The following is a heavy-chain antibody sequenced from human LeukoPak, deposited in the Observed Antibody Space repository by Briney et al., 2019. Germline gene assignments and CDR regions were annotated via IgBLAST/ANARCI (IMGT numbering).Heavy chain of an antibody. D-gene: IGHD6-13*01. J-gene: IGHJ5*02. CDR2: IYHSGST. CDR3: AIEVDLAAAGTGARNNWFDP. CDR1: GGSISSGDYY. V-gene: IGHV4-39*07. Sequence: PSETLSLTCTVSGGSISSGDYYWSWIRQPPGKGLEWIGEIYHSGSTNYNPSLKSRVTISVDKSKNQFSLKLSSVTAADTAVYYCAIEVDLAAAGTGARNNWFDPWGQGTLVTVSS.